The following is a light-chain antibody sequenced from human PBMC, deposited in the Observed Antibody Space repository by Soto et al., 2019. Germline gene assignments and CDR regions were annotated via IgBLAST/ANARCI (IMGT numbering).Light chain of an antibody. Sequence: DIQMTQSPSSLSASVGDRVTITCQASQDISNYLNWYQQKPGKAPKLLIYDAYNLETGVSSRFSGSGSGTDFTFTISSLKPEDIATYYCQQSRPFGGGTKVEIK. CDR1: QDISNY. CDR2: DAY. CDR3: QQSRP. J-gene: IGKJ4*01. V-gene: IGKV1-33*01.